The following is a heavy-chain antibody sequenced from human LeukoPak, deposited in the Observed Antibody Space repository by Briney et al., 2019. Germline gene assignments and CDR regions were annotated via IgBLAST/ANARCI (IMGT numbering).Heavy chain of an antibody. CDR3: ARGRLLWFGELNAGLDY. CDR2: ISSSSSTI. D-gene: IGHD3-10*01. CDR1: GFTFSSYS. Sequence: GGSLRLSCAASGFTFSSYSMNWVRQAPGKGVVWVSYISSSSSTIYYADSVKGRFTISRDNAKNSLYLQMNSLRAEDTAVYYCARGRLLWFGELNAGLDYWGQGTLVTVSS. J-gene: IGHJ4*02. V-gene: IGHV3-48*01.